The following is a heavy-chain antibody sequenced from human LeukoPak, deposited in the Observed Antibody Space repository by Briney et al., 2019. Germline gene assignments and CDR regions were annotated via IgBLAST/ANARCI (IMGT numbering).Heavy chain of an antibody. Sequence: SETLSLTCAVYGGSFSGYYWSWIRQPPGKGLEWIGEINHSGSTNYNPSLKSRVTISVDTSKNQFSLKLSSVTAADTAVYYCASSEVLTDAFDIWGQGTMVTVSS. CDR2: INHSGST. D-gene: IGHD3-9*01. CDR3: ASSEVLTDAFDI. CDR1: GGSFSGYY. V-gene: IGHV4-34*01. J-gene: IGHJ3*02.